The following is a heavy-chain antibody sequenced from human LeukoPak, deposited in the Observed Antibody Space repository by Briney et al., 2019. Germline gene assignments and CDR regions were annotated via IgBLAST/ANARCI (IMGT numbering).Heavy chain of an antibody. Sequence: GGSLRLSCAASGFTFSNYWMTWVRQAPGKGLEWVANIKQDGSEKYYVDSVKGRFTISRDNAKNSLHLQMNSLRAEDTAVYYCARGSWVTVAYWGQGTLVTVSS. CDR2: IKQDGSEK. V-gene: IGHV3-7*03. CDR1: GFTFSNYW. D-gene: IGHD6-19*01. J-gene: IGHJ4*02. CDR3: ARGSWVTVAY.